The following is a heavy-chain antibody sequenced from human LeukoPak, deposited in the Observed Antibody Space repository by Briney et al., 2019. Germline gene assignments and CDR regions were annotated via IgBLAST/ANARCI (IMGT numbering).Heavy chain of an antibody. D-gene: IGHD1-26*01. V-gene: IGHV3-30*02. J-gene: IGHJ4*02. CDR3: AKDSQPTNRVGASCFDY. Sequence: GGSLRLPCAASGFTFSSYGMHWVRQAPGKGLEWVAFIRYDGSNKYYADSVKGRFTISRDNSKNTLYLQMNSLRAEDTAVYYCAKDSQPTNRVGASCFDYWGQGTLVTVSS. CDR1: GFTFSSYG. CDR2: IRYDGSNK.